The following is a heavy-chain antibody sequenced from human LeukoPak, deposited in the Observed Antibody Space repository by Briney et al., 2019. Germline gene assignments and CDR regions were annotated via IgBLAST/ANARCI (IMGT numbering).Heavy chain of an antibody. J-gene: IGHJ4*02. CDR3: ARDPFLSPYYRSDSTNTVFDY. CDR1: GFTFSGYS. D-gene: IGHD3-3*02. V-gene: IGHV3-21*01. Sequence: GGSLRPSCAASGFTFSGYSMNWVRQAPGKGLEWVSSISRDSSYIYYADSLKGRFTISRDNAKNTLYLQMNSLRAEDTAVYYCARDPFLSPYYRSDSTNTVFDYWGQGTLVTVSS. CDR2: ISRDSSYI.